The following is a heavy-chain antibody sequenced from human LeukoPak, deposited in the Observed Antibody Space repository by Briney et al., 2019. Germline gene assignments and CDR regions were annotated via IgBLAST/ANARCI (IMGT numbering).Heavy chain of an antibody. Sequence: ASVKVSCKASGYTFTGYYMHWVRQAPGQGLEWMGWINPNSGGTNYAQKFQGRVTMTRDTSICTAYMELSRLRSDDTAVYYCARVPSGYSSSWYSFFDPWGQGTLVTVSS. V-gene: IGHV1-2*02. D-gene: IGHD6-13*01. CDR1: GYTFTGYY. CDR3: ARVPSGYSSSWYSFFDP. CDR2: INPNSGGT. J-gene: IGHJ5*02.